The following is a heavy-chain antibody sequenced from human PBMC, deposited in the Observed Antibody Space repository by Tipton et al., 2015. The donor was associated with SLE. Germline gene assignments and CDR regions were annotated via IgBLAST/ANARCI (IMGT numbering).Heavy chain of an antibody. CDR3: ARTGY. CDR2: INQDGSEK. J-gene: IGHJ4*02. V-gene: IGHV3-7*03. Sequence: GSLRLSCAASGFTFSNYAMSWVRQAPGKGLEWVANINQDGSEKYYVDSVKGRFTISRDNARNSLYLQMNSLRAEDTAVYYCARTGYWGQGALVTVSS. CDR1: GFTFSNYA. D-gene: IGHD1-14*01.